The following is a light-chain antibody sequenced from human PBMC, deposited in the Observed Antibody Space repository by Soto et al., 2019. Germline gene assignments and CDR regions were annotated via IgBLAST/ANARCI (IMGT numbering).Light chain of an antibody. CDR3: QQRSNLLT. V-gene: IGKV3-11*01. Sequence: EIVLTQSPATLSLSPGERATLSCRASQNVSKYLAWYQQKPGQAPRLLIYDASNRAAGIPARFSGSGSGTDFTLTISSLEPEDFAVYYCQQRSNLLTFGGGTKVEIK. J-gene: IGKJ4*01. CDR2: DAS. CDR1: QNVSKY.